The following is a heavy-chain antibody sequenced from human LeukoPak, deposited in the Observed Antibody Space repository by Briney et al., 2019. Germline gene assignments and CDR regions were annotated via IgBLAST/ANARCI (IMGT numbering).Heavy chain of an antibody. D-gene: IGHD5-12*01. V-gene: IGHV3-21*01. J-gene: IGHJ4*02. Sequence: GGSLRLSCAASGFTFSSYSMNWVRQAPGKGLEWVSSISSSSAYIYYADSMKGRFTISRDNAKNSLFLQMNSLRAEDTAVYYCARGGHSAYKSGGDYWGQGTLVTVSS. CDR3: ARGGHSAYKSGGDY. CDR2: ISSSSAYI. CDR1: GFTFSSYS.